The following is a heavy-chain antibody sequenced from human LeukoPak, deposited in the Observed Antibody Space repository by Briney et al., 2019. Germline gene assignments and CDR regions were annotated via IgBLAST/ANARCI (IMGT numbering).Heavy chain of an antibody. D-gene: IGHD2-2*01. V-gene: IGHV3-23*01. J-gene: IGHJ3*02. Sequence: GGSLRLSCAASGFTFVSYAMSWVRQAPGKGLEWVSTISGSGGSTYYADSVKGRFTISRDNSKNTLHLQMNSLRADDTAVYYCGKDLVDAFDIWGQGTMVTVSS. CDR2: ISGSGGST. CDR1: GFTFVSYA. CDR3: GKDLVDAFDI.